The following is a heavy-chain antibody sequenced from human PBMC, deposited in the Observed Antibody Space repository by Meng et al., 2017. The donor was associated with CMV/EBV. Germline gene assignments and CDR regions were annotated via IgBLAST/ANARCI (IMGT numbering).Heavy chain of an antibody. CDR3: ARGVAAAFWFDP. CDR2: ISSSGSTI. Sequence: GGSLRLSCAASGFTFSSYEMNWVRQAPGKGLEWVSCISSSGSTIYYADSVKGRFTISRDNAKNSLYLQMNSLRAEDTAVYYCARGVAAAFWFDPWGQGTLVTVSS. D-gene: IGHD6-13*01. CDR1: GFTFSSYE. J-gene: IGHJ5*02. V-gene: IGHV3-48*03.